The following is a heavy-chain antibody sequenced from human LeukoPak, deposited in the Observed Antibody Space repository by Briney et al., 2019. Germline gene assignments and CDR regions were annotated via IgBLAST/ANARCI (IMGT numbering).Heavy chain of an antibody. CDR1: GFTVSSNY. CDR2: IYSGGST. CDR3: ARSGYYYGSWLLDY. Sequence: GGSLRLSCAASGFTVSSNYMSWVRQAPGKGLEWVSVIYSGGSTYYADSVKGRFTISRDNSKNTLYLQMNSLRAEDTAVYYCARSGYYYGSWLLDYWGQGTLVTVSS. V-gene: IGHV3-53*01. J-gene: IGHJ4*02. D-gene: IGHD3-10*01.